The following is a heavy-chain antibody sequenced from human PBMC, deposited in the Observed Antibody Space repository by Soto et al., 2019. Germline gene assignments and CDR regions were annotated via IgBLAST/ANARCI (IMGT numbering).Heavy chain of an antibody. J-gene: IGHJ4*02. CDR3: ASRPYYGGYPKNDYEVFGK. D-gene: IGHD5-12*01. V-gene: IGHV3-11*01. Sequence: PGGSLRLSCAASGFTFSDYYMSWIRQAPGKGLEWVSYISSSGSIIYYADSVKGRFTISRDNAKNSLYLQWSSLKASDTAMYYWASRPYYGGYPKNDYEVFGKWGKGTRATV. CDR2: ISSSGSII. CDR1: GFTFSDYY.